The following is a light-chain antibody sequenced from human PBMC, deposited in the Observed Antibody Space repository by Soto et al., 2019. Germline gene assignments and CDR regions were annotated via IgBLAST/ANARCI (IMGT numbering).Light chain of an antibody. Sequence: QLVLTQSSSASASLRSSVKLTSTLSSGHSRYFIAWHQKPPGKAPRYLKKLEGGRRYIRGSGVPDRFSGSSTGADRYLTIANLQSEEEADYPCETWDGNIQVFGGGTKVTVL. CDR3: ETWDGNIQV. CDR1: SGHSRYF. V-gene: IGLV4-60*03. J-gene: IGLJ3*02. CDR2: LEGGRRY.